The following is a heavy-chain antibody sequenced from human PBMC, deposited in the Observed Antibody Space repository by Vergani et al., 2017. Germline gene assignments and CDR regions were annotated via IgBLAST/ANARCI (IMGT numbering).Heavy chain of an antibody. J-gene: IGHJ4*02. CDR3: AVRPRVNLVGGEIVTKRTFDY. CDR2: INHSGST. V-gene: IGHV4-34*01. CDR1: GGSFSGYY. Sequence: QVQLQQWGAGLLKPSETLSLTCAVYGGSFSGYYWTWIRQPPVKGLEWIGEINHSGSTNYNPSLKSRVTVSRDTAKNQFSLNLMSVTAADTAMYYCAVRPRVNLVGGEIVTKRTFDYWSQGSLVTVSS. D-gene: IGHD3-10*01.